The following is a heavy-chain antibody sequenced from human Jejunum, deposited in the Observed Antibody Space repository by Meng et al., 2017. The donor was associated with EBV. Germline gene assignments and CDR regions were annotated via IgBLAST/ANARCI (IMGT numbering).Heavy chain of an antibody. Sequence: EVQLVESGGGLVQPGXCLRLSCAASGFTFSNYWMHWVRQAPGKGLEWVSRISGDGSTAHYADSVKGRFTISRDNAKSTLYLQMNSLTAEDTAVYYCARNYRDYWGQGTLVTVSS. D-gene: IGHD4-11*01. CDR3: ARNYRDY. J-gene: IGHJ4*02. CDR2: ISGDGSTA. CDR1: GFTFSNYW. V-gene: IGHV3-74*01.